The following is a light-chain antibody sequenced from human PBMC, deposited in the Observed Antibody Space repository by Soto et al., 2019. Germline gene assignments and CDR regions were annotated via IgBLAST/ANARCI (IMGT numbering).Light chain of an antibody. CDR3: GADHGSGSNSNV. CDR1: SGYSNYK. V-gene: IGLV9-49*01. Sequence: QSVLTQPPSASASLGASVTLTCTLSSGYSNYKVDWYQLRPGKGPRFVMRVGTGGIVGSKGDGIPDRFSVLGSGLNRYPTIKNIQEEDESDYHCGADHGSGSNSNVFGSGTQLTVL. J-gene: IGLJ6*01. CDR2: VGTGGIVG.